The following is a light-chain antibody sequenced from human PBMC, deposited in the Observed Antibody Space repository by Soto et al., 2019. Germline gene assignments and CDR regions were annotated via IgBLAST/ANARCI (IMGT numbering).Light chain of an antibody. J-gene: IGKJ1*01. CDR3: QQYNSYPWT. Sequence: EIQMTQSPSTLSASVVDRVTITCRASQSISSWLAWYQQKPGKAPKLLIFDASSLERGVPSRFSGSGSGTEFTLTISSLQPDDFATYNCQQYNSYPWTFGQGTKVDIK. CDR2: DAS. V-gene: IGKV1-5*01. CDR1: QSISSW.